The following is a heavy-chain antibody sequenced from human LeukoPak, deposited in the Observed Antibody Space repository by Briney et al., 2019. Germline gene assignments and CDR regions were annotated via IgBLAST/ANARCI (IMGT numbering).Heavy chain of an antibody. J-gene: IGHJ4*02. CDR1: GFTFRSYA. CDR3: ASSNYPYSSGWYFDY. D-gene: IGHD6-19*01. V-gene: IGHV3-23*01. Sequence: GGSLRLSCAASGFTFRSYAMSWVRQAPGKGLEWVSSVSGSGDSTHYADSVKGRFTISRDNSKDTLYLQMNSLRAEDTAVYYCASSNYPYSSGWYFDYWGQGSLLTVSS. CDR2: VSGSGDST.